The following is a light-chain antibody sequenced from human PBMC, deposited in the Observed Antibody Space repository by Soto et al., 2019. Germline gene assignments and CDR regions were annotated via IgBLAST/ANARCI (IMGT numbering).Light chain of an antibody. CDR1: QSVDYN. J-gene: IGKJ4*01. Sequence: EVVLTQSPATLSVSPGERVTLSCRASQSVDYNLAWYQQKPGQAPRLLIYGVATWATGIPARFSGSASGTEFTLTISSLQSEDFAIYYCQQYKTWLTFGGGTKVEIK. CDR2: GVA. CDR3: QQYKTWLT. V-gene: IGKV3-15*01.